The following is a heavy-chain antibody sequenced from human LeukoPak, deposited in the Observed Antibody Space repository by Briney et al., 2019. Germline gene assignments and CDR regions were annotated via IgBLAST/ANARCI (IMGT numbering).Heavy chain of an antibody. J-gene: IGHJ5*02. CDR3: AKDPFPVYGSGDNWFDP. CDR1: GFTFSSYA. Sequence: PGGSLRLSCAASGFTFSSYAMRWVRQAPGKGLEWVSAIRGSGGSTYYADSVKGRFTISRDNSKNTLYLQMNSLRAEDTAVYYCAKDPFPVYGSGDNWFDPWGQGTLVTVSS. V-gene: IGHV3-23*01. CDR2: IRGSGGST. D-gene: IGHD3-10*01.